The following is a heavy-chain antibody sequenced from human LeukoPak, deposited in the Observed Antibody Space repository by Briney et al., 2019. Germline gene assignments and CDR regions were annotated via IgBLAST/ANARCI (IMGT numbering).Heavy chain of an antibody. CDR2: IYYSGSA. CDR1: GGSVSSGSYY. CDR3: ARGFGDWGLSWFDP. J-gene: IGHJ5*02. V-gene: IGHV4-61*01. D-gene: IGHD3-10*01. Sequence: SETLPLTCTVSGGSVSSGSYYWSWLRQPPGKGLEWIGYIYYSGSAKYNPSLKSRVTISVDTSKNQFSLKLTSVTAADTAVYYCARGFGDWGLSWFDPWGQGTLVTVSS.